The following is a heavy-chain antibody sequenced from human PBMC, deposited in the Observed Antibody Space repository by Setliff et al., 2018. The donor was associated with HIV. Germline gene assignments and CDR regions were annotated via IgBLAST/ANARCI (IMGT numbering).Heavy chain of an antibody. J-gene: IGHJ6*03. CDR1: GASISSHY. CDR3: AKTIRGYISGDYMDV. V-gene: IGHV4-59*11. D-gene: IGHD5-18*01. CDR2: IYYSGST. Sequence: SETLSLTCTVSGASISSHYWSWIRQPPGKGLEWIGYIYYSGSTNYNPSLRGRVTISVDTSKKHFSLKLSPVTAADTAVYYCAKTIRGYISGDYMDVWGKGTTVTVSS.